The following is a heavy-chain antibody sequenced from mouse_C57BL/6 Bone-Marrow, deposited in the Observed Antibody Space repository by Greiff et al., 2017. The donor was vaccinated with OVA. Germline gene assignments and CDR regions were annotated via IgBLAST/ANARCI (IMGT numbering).Heavy chain of an antibody. D-gene: IGHD6-5*01. V-gene: IGHV14-1*01. CDR1: GFNIKDYY. J-gene: IGHJ4*01. CDR3: TAPRLCGNDEGYYARDD. Sequence: EVQLQQSGAELVRPGASVKLSCTASGFNIKDYYMHWVKQRPEQGLEWIGRIDPEDGDTEYAPKFQGKATMTADTSSNTAYRQRSSLTSEDTAVYYGTAPRLCGNDEGYYARDDWGQGTSVTVSS. CDR2: IDPEDGDT.